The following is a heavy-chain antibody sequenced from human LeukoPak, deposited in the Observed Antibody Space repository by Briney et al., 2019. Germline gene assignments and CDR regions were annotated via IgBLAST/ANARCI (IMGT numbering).Heavy chain of an antibody. J-gene: IGHJ5*02. CDR1: GGSISSYY. D-gene: IGHD1-26*01. V-gene: IGHV4-59*01. CDR3: ARARADGGRWFDP. Sequence: PSETLSLTCTVSGGSISSYYWSWIRQPPGKGLEWIGYIYYSGSTNYNPSLKSRVTISVDTSKNQFSLKLNSVTAADTAVYFCARARADGGRWFDPWGQGTLVTVSS. CDR2: IYYSGST.